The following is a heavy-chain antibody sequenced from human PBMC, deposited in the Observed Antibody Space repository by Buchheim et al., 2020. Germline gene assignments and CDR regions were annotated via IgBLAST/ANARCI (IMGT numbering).Heavy chain of an antibody. D-gene: IGHD1-26*01. CDR3: ARASGSYYVTYFDY. V-gene: IGHV3-66*01. CDR2: IYSGGST. Sequence: EVQLVESGGGLVQPGGSLRLSCAASGFTVSSNYMSWVRQAPGKGLEWVSVIYSGGSTYYADSVKGRFTISRDNSKNTLYLQMNSLGAEDTAVYYCARASGSYYVTYFDYWGQGTL. J-gene: IGHJ4*02. CDR1: GFTVSSNY.